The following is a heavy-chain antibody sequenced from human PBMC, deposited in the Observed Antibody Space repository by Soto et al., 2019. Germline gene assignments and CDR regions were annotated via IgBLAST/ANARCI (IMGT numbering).Heavy chain of an antibody. CDR1: GYTFSNYG. Sequence: QVQLVQSGGEVKQPGASVKVSCKTSGYTFSNYGISWVRQAPGQGREWVGWISGYNGNTKHAQNVQGRVTLTTDTPTSTAYMELRSLTSDDTAVYYCARDRVTSGWYRSNYWGQGTLVSVSS. CDR2: ISGYNGNT. V-gene: IGHV1-18*01. J-gene: IGHJ4*02. D-gene: IGHD6-19*01. CDR3: ARDRVTSGWYRSNY.